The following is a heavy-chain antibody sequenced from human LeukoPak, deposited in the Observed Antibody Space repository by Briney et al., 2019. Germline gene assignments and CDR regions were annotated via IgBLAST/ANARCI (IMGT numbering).Heavy chain of an antibody. Sequence: PGGSLRLSCAASGFTFSSYSMNWVRQAPGKGLEWVSSISSSSSYIYYADSVKGRFTISRDNAKNSLYLQMNSLRAEDTAEYYCARGRQQLVGGLYYFDSWGQGTLVTVSS. D-gene: IGHD6-13*01. CDR2: ISSSSSYI. CDR3: ARGRQQLVGGLYYFDS. J-gene: IGHJ4*02. V-gene: IGHV3-21*01. CDR1: GFTFSSYS.